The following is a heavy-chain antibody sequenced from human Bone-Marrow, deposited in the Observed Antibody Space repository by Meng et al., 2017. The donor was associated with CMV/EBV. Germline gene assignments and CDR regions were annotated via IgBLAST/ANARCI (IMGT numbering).Heavy chain of an antibody. CDR3: ATLSGYSYVDY. Sequence: QWHWQCPGPALGSPPEPPSRTWPVPGASISSISYSWGWIRQPPGKGLEWIGSIYYSGSTYYNPSLKSRVTISVDTSKNQFSLKLSSVTAADTAVYYCATLSGYSYVDYWGQGTLVTVSS. V-gene: IGHV4-39*07. J-gene: IGHJ4*02. CDR2: IYYSGST. CDR1: GASISSISYS. D-gene: IGHD5-18*01.